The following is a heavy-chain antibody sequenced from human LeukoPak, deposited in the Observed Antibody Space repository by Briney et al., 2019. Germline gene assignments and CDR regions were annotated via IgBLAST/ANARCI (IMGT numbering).Heavy chain of an antibody. CDR2: INHSGST. Sequence: ETLSFTCAVYGGSFSGYYWSWIRQPPGKGLEWIGEINHSGSTNYNPSLKSRVTISVDTSKNQFSLKLSSVTAADTAVYYCARGGGGSWYGTVDYWGQGTLVTASS. D-gene: IGHD6-13*01. CDR3: ARGGGGSWYGTVDY. J-gene: IGHJ4*02. CDR1: GGSFSGYY. V-gene: IGHV4-34*01.